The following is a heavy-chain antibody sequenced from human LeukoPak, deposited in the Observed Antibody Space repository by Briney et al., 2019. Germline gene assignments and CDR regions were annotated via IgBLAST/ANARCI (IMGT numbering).Heavy chain of an antibody. CDR1: GGSISNFY. Sequence: PSETLSLTCTVSGGSISNFYWSWIRQPAGKTLEWIGRISTSGSTNYHPSLKSRVTMSVDTSKNQFSLKLSSVTAADTAVYFCARETTGAGTARPFDYWGQGTLVTVSS. CDR2: ISTSGST. V-gene: IGHV4-4*07. CDR3: ARETTGAGTARPFDY. J-gene: IGHJ4*02. D-gene: IGHD6-13*01.